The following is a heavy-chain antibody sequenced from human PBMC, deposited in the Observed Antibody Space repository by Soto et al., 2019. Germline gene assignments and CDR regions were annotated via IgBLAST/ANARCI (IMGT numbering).Heavy chain of an antibody. Sequence: EVQLVESGGGLVQPGRSLRLSCAASGFTFDDYAMHWVRQAPGKGLEWVSGISWNSGSIGYADSVKGRFTSSRDNAKNALYLQMNMLRAQDTALYYCAKEKGGRYYYGMHVWGQGTTVTVSS. CDR3: AKEKGGRYYYGMHV. CDR1: GFTFDDYA. V-gene: IGHV3-9*01. CDR2: ISWNSGSI. J-gene: IGHJ6*02. D-gene: IGHD3-16*01.